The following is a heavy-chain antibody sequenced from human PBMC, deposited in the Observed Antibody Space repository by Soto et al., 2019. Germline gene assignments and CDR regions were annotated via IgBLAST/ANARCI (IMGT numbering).Heavy chain of an antibody. Sequence: GGSLRLSCAASGFTFSSYDMHWVRQAPGKGLEWVSAIGTAGDTYYPGSVKGRFTISRDNSKNTLYLQMNSLRAEDTAVYYCAKDKDCSSTNCYFDYWGQGTLVTVSS. V-gene: IGHV3-13*01. CDR3: AKDKDCSSTNCYFDY. CDR2: IGTAGDT. D-gene: IGHD2-2*01. CDR1: GFTFSSYD. J-gene: IGHJ4*02.